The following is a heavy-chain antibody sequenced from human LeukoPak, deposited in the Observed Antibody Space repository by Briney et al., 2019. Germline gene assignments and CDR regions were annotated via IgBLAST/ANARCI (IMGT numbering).Heavy chain of an antibody. CDR1: GLAFSAYK. CDR2: ISTDGYTT. D-gene: IGHD2-15*01. CDR3: VVGGGPGY. V-gene: IGHV3-74*01. J-gene: IGHJ4*02. Sequence: GGSLRLSCAASGLAFSAYKMHWVRQAPRKGLVWVSRISTDGYTTGYADFVQGRFTASRDNTKNTWSLEMNSLRAEDTAVYYCVVGGGPGYWGQGTLVTVSS.